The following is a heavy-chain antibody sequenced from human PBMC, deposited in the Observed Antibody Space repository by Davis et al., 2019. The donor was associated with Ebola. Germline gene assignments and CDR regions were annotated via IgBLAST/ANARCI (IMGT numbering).Heavy chain of an antibody. CDR2: IYYSGST. Sequence: MPSETLSLTCTVSGGSISSSSYYWGWIRQPPGKGLEWIGSIYYSGSTYYNPSLKSRLTISVDTSKNQFSLKLNSVTAADTAVFYCARSNYGSGSYDSWGQGALVTVSS. J-gene: IGHJ5*01. V-gene: IGHV4-39*07. D-gene: IGHD3-10*01. CDR3: ARSNYGSGSYDS. CDR1: GGSISSSSYY.